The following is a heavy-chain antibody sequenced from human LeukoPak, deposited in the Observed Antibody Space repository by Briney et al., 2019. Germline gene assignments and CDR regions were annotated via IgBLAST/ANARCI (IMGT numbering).Heavy chain of an antibody. Sequence: GGSLRLSCAASGFTFSSYWMSWVRQAPGKGLEWVANIKQDGSEKYYVDSVKGRFTISRDNAKNSLYLQMNSLRAEDTAVYYCAKDQYYYYDSSGSYHGAPFEYWGQGALVTVSA. J-gene: IGHJ4*02. CDR2: IKQDGSEK. V-gene: IGHV3-7*01. CDR3: AKDQYYYYDSSGSYHGAPFEY. CDR1: GFTFSSYW. D-gene: IGHD3-22*01.